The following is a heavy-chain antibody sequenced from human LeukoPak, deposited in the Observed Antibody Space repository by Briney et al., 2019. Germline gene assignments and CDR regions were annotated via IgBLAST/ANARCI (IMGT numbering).Heavy chain of an antibody. Sequence: PSETLSLTCTVSGGSISSYYWNWIRQPPGKGLEWIGYIDYSGSTNYNPSLKGRVTISVGTSENQFSLKLSSVTAADTALYYCARADSGDYVDYWGQGTLVTVSS. CDR3: ARADSGDYVDY. V-gene: IGHV4-59*01. D-gene: IGHD4-17*01. CDR1: GGSISSYY. J-gene: IGHJ4*02. CDR2: IDYSGST.